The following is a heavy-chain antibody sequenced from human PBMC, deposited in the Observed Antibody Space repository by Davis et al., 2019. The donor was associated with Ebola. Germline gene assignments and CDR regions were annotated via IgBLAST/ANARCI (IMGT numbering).Heavy chain of an antibody. CDR3: ARDGPHYDVDY. D-gene: IGHD3-22*01. J-gene: IGHJ4*02. CDR2: IRREATSQ. Sequence: GGSLRLSCVASGFTFTTSAMNWVRQAPGKVLEWVAFIRREATSQDYGKSVQGRFFISSDDSKNTLYLQMNSLRVDDTAVYFCARDGPHYDVDYWGQGTLVTVSA. CDR1: GFTFTTSA. V-gene: IGHV3-30*02.